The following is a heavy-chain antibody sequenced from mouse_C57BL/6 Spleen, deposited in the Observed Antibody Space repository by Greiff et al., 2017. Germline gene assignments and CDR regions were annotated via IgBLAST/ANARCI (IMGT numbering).Heavy chain of an antibody. CDR3: AREGGSNSPFDY. CDR1: GFTFSDYY. D-gene: IGHD2-5*01. J-gene: IGHJ2*01. CDR2: INYDGSST. Sequence: EVNVVESEGGLVQPGSSMKLSCTASGFTFSDYYMAWVRQVPEKGLEWVANINYDGSSTYYLDSLKSRFIISRDNAKNILYLQMSSLKSEDTATYYCAREGGSNSPFDYWGQGTTLTVSS. V-gene: IGHV5-16*01.